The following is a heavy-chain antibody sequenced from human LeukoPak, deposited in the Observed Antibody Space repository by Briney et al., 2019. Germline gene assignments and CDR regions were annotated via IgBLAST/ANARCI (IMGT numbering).Heavy chain of an antibody. CDR1: GFTVSSNY. CDR3: ARDRGSAFDY. J-gene: IGHJ4*02. Sequence: GGSVRVSCAASGFTVSSNYMSWVRQAPGKGLEWVSVIYSGGSTYYADSVKDRFTISRDNSKNTLYLQMNSLRAEDTAVYYCARDRGSAFDYWGQGTLVTVSS. CDR2: IYSGGST. D-gene: IGHD2-15*01. V-gene: IGHV3-66*01.